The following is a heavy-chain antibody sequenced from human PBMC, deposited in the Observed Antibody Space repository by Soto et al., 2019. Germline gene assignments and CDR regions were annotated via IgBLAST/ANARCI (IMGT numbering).Heavy chain of an antibody. J-gene: IGHJ4*02. CDR2: IYWDDSK. CDR3: AHKGPEDWPLDY. D-gene: IGHD3-9*01. Sequence: QITLNESGPTLVRPTQTLTLTCAFSGFSLSTSGVGVGWISQPPGKAVEWLAVIYWDDSKHYSPSLRSRLTITKDTSKNQVVLTMTNMDPMDTGTYYCAHKGPEDWPLDYWGQATLVTVSS. V-gene: IGHV2-5*02. CDR1: GFSLSTSGVG.